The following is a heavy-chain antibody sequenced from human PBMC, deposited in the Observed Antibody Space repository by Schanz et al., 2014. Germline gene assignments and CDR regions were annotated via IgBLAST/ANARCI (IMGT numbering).Heavy chain of an antibody. CDR3: AKYRGYYRVSGSYRELEY. Sequence: EVQLLESGGGLVQPGGSLRLSCAASGFTFSNYWMHWVRQAPGKGLVWVSRINGDGSRTAYADSVKGRFTISRDNSKNTLYLQMNSLRPEDTAVYYCAKYRGYYRVSGSYRELEYWGQGTLVTVSS. D-gene: IGHD3-10*01. V-gene: IGHV3-74*02. CDR2: INGDGSRT. J-gene: IGHJ4*02. CDR1: GFTFSNYW.